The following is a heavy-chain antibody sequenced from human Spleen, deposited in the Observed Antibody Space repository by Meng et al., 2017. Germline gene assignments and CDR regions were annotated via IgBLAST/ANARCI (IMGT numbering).Heavy chain of an antibody. Sequence: HVHLRGSAPELAKPSQTLSLTCTVSGGSISSGGYYWSWIRQHPGKGLEWIGYIYYSGSTYYNPSLKSLVTISVDTSKNQFSLKLSSVTAADTAVYYCARVTTVTDIYFDYWGQGTLVTVSS. V-gene: IGHV4-31*01. J-gene: IGHJ4*02. CDR3: ARVTTVTDIYFDY. CDR1: GGSISSGGYY. CDR2: IYYSGST. D-gene: IGHD4-17*01.